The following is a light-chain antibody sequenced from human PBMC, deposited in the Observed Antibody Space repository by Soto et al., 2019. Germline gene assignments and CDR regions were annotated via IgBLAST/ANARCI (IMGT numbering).Light chain of an antibody. CDR1: QSISSW. V-gene: IGKV1-5*01. Sequence: DIQMTQSPSTLSASVGDRVTITCRASQSISSWLAWYQQKPGKAPKLLIYDASSLESWVPSRFSGSGSGTEFTLTISSLQPDDFATYYCQQYNSYEKTFGQGTKVEI. CDR3: QQYNSYEKT. CDR2: DAS. J-gene: IGKJ1*01.